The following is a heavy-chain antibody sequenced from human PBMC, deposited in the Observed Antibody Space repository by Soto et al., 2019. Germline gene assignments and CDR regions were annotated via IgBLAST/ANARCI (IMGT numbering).Heavy chain of an antibody. J-gene: IGHJ4*02. CDR2: VSHDGRNT. CDR1: GFTFSDYA. Sequence: VQLVESGGGVVQPGRSLRLSCAASGFTFSDYAMHWVRQAPGKGLEWVAVVSHDGRNTHYADSVKGRFTISRDSSKNRVSLEMTSQSAEDTAVYYCAKGGRQWLVTSAFHYWGQGALVTVSS. CDR3: AKGGRQWLVTSAFHY. V-gene: IGHV3-30*18. D-gene: IGHD6-19*01.